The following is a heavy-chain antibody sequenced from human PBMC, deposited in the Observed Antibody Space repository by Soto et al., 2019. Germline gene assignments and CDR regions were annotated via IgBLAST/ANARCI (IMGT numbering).Heavy chain of an antibody. Sequence: GGSLRLSCAASGFAFSSHGMHWVRQAPGKGLEWVAVISYDGSNKFYADSVKGRFTISRDSSKNTLYLQMNTLRAEDTAVYYCAKDRGGYYYGMDVWGQGTTVTVSS. V-gene: IGHV3-30*18. CDR3: AKDRGGYYYGMDV. CDR2: ISYDGSNK. CDR1: GFAFSSHG. D-gene: IGHD3-10*01. J-gene: IGHJ6*02.